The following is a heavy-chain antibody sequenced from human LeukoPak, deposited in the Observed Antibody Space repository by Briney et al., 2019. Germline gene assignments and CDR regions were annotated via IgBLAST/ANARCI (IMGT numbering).Heavy chain of an antibody. J-gene: IGHJ4*02. D-gene: IGHD5-12*01. CDR2: IYPDDSDT. CDR1: GYTFSNFW. V-gene: IGHV5-51*01. Sequence: GASLQISCKVSGYTFSNFWIGWVRPQPGRGLEFMAVIYPDDSDTIYSPSFQGHVTVSADVSIRTTYLQWTSLEASDSATYFCARGRGGYTGYENFDFWGQGTMVTVS. CDR3: ARGRGGYTGYENFDF.